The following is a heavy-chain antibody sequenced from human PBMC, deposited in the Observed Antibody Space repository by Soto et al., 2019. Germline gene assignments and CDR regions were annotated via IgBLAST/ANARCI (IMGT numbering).Heavy chain of an antibody. V-gene: IGHV3-7*05. Sequence: EVQVAESGGGLVQPGGSLRLSCAASGFTFSNFWMTWVRQAPGKGLEWVANIKEDGSEKYYVDSVKGRFTISRDNAKNSLYLQMNSLRAEDTAVYYCAKHQVAKRVVNYWGQGTLVTVSS. CDR1: GFTFSNFW. CDR3: AKHQVAKRVVNY. CDR2: IKEDGSEK. D-gene: IGHD3-16*02. J-gene: IGHJ4*02.